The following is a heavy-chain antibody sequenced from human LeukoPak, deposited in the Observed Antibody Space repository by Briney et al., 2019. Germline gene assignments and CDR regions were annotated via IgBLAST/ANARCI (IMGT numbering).Heavy chain of an antibody. D-gene: IGHD3-10*01. CDR2: ISSNGGST. J-gene: IGHJ4*02. CDR3: VSSEFLDY. V-gene: IGHV3-64D*06. CDR1: GFTFSSYA. Sequence: GGSLRLSCSASGFTFSSYAIHWVRQAPGKGLGYVSAISSNGGSTYYADSVKGRFTISRDNSKNTLYLQMSSLRAEDTAVYYCVSSEFLDYWGQGTLVTVSS.